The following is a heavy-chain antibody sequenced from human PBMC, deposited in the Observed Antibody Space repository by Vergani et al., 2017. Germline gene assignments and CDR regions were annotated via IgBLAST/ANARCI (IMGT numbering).Heavy chain of an antibody. Sequence: QVQLVQSGAEVGKPGASVKISCKASGYTFTAYYIHWVRQAPEQGLEWVGVISPDGFSTFYAQKFQGRVTITRDTSTSTVYVEVTSLRSDDTAVYYCAIEPPLTGFFDYWGQGTLVTVSS. D-gene: IGHD3-9*01. V-gene: IGHV1-46*03. CDR1: GYTFTAYY. J-gene: IGHJ4*02. CDR3: AIEPPLTGFFDY. CDR2: ISPDGFST.